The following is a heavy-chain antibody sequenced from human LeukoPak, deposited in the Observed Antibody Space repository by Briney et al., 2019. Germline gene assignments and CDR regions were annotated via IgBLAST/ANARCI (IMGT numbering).Heavy chain of an antibody. CDR3: ARDRGGRDGSYYFDY. CDR1: GVTLSPYS. CDR2: ISSSSSYI. Sequence: GMSLRLSCAASGVTLSPYSMNWVRQAPGKGLEWVSSISSSSSYIYYADSVKGRFTISRDNAKNSLYLQMNSLRAEDTAVYYCARDRGGRDGSYYFDYWGQGTLVTVSS. D-gene: IGHD5-24*01. J-gene: IGHJ4*02. V-gene: IGHV3-21*01.